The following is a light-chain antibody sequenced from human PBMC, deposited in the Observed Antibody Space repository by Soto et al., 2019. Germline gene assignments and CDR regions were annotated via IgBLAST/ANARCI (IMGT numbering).Light chain of an antibody. Sequence: QSALTQPASVSGSPGQSITISCTGTSSDVGGYNYVSWYQQHPGKAPKLMIYEVSNRPSGVSNRFSGSKSGNTASLTISGLQAEDEADYYCCSYSDISTYVFGGGTKVTVL. CDR3: CSYSDISTYV. J-gene: IGLJ1*01. V-gene: IGLV2-14*01. CDR2: EVS. CDR1: SSDVGGYNY.